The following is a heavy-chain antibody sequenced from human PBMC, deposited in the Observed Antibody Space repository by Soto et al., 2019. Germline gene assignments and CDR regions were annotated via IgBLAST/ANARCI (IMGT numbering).Heavy chain of an antibody. V-gene: IGHV3-30*18. J-gene: IGHJ6*02. CDR3: AKDGVPGACFGYCTTSFLTNKIMDV. D-gene: IGHD2-8*01. Sequence: GGSLRLSCAASGFTFSSYGMHWVRQAPGKGLEWVTVISYDGSNKYYADSVKGRFTISRDNSKNTLYLQMNSLRAEDTAVYYCAKDGVPGACFGYCTTSFLTNKIMDVWGQGTTVTV. CDR2: ISYDGSNK. CDR1: GFTFSSYG.